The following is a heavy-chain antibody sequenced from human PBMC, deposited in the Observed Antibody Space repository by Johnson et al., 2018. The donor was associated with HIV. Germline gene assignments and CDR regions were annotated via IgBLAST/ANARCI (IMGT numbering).Heavy chain of an antibody. D-gene: IGHD3-22*01. CDR2: IKQDGSEK. CDR3: AKDLIAHDSSGGDAFDI. J-gene: IGHJ3*02. Sequence: EVQLVESGGGVVQTGGSLRLSCAASGFTFSSYWMSWVRQAPGKGLEWVANIKQDGSEKYYADSVKGRFTISRDNSKNTLYLQMNSLRAEETAVDYCAKDLIAHDSSGGDAFDIWGQGTMVTVSS. CDR1: GFTFSSYW. V-gene: IGHV3-7*01.